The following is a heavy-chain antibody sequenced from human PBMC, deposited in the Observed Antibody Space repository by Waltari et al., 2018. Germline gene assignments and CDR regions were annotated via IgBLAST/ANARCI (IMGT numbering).Heavy chain of an antibody. J-gene: IGHJ4*02. V-gene: IGHV4-39*01. Sequence: QLQLQESGPGLVKPSETLSLTCFVSGDSMNSRSYSWGWIRQSPGRGLEWVGQMYITGLSEYNPSLRSRVSISIDRSKSQFSLTLTSLTAADTAVYHCARLDPNGFDDSWGQGTRVTVSS. CDR1: GDSMNSRSYS. CDR3: ARLDPNGFDDS. D-gene: IGHD2-8*01. CDR2: MYITGLS.